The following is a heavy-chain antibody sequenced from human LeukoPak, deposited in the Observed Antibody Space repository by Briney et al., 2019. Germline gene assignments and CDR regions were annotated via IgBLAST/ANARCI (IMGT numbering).Heavy chain of an antibody. V-gene: IGHV3-23*01. CDR1: GFTFSSYA. Sequence: GGSLRLSCAASGFTFSSYAMSWVRQAPGKGLEWVSAISGSGGSTYYADSVKGRFTISRDNSKNTLYLRMNSLRAEDTAVYYCANLHYYYYGMDVWGQGTTVTVSS. CDR2: ISGSGGST. J-gene: IGHJ6*02. CDR3: ANLHYYYYGMDV.